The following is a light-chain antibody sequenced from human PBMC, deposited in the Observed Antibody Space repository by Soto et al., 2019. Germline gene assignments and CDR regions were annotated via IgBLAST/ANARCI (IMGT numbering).Light chain of an antibody. CDR2: AAS. Sequence: EIVMTQSPATLSVSPGERVTLSCRASQSISSNLAWYQQKPGQAPRLLIHAASTRATDIPARFSGSGSGTDFTLSISSLQSEDFVVYYCQQYDSSSYTFGQGTKLEIK. V-gene: IGKV3-15*01. J-gene: IGKJ2*01. CDR3: QQYDSSSYT. CDR1: QSISSN.